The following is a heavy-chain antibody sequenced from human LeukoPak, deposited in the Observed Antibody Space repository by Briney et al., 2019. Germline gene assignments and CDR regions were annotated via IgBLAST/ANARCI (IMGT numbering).Heavy chain of an antibody. CDR2: MHPSSGAT. Sequence: GASMKVSCEASGYSFTANYMHWVRQAPGQGLEWMGWMHPSSGATNYAQKFQGRVTMTRDTSISTAYMELSRLRSDDTAVYYCARDGGDSGYDSFGGQGTLVTVSS. CDR1: GYSFTANY. V-gene: IGHV1-2*02. J-gene: IGHJ4*02. CDR3: ARDGGDSGYDSF. D-gene: IGHD5-12*01.